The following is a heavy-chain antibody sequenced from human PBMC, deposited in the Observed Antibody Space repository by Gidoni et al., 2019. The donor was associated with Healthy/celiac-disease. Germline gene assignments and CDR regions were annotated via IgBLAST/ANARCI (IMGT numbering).Heavy chain of an antibody. D-gene: IGHD6-19*01. Sequence: QVQLQESGPGLVKPSGTLSLTCAVSGGSISSSNWWRWVRQPPGKGLEWIGEIYHSGSTNYNPSLKSRVTISVDKSKNQFSLKLSSVTAADTAVYYCARALSSQWLVLRFGWYFDLWGRGTLVTVSS. V-gene: IGHV4-4*02. CDR2: IYHSGST. J-gene: IGHJ2*01. CDR3: ARALSSQWLVLRFGWYFDL. CDR1: GGSISSSNW.